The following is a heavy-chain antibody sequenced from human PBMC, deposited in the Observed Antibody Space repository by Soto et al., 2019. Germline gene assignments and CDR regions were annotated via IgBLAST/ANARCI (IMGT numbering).Heavy chain of an antibody. CDR3: ARDDSSDYYGMDV. Sequence: SETLSLTCTVSGGSISSGDYYWSWIRQPPGKGLEWIGYIYYSGSTYYNPSLKSRVTISVDTSKNQFSLKLSSVTAADTAVYYCARDDSSDYYGMDVWGQGTTVTVS. CDR2: IYYSGST. V-gene: IGHV4-30-4*01. J-gene: IGHJ6*02. CDR1: GGSISSGDYY. D-gene: IGHD3-22*01.